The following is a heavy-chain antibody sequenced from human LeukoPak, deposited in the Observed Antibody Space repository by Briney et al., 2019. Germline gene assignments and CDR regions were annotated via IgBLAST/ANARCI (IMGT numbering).Heavy chain of an antibody. V-gene: IGHV3-30-3*01. Sequence: GGSLRLSCAASTFAFTNYAMHWVRQAPGRGLEWVALISYDGSNKYYADSVKGRFTISRDNSKNTLYLQLTNLRAEDTAVYFCARVGSGFTLTAHFDYWGQGTLVTVSS. J-gene: IGHJ4*02. CDR3: ARVGSGFTLTAHFDY. D-gene: IGHD2-21*02. CDR1: TFAFTNYA. CDR2: ISYDGSNK.